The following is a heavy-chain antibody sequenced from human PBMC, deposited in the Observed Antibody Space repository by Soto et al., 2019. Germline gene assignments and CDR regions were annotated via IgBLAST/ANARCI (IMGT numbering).Heavy chain of an antibody. D-gene: IGHD1-26*01. CDR2: IYDSGST. V-gene: IGHV4-59*01. CDR3: ARVVSGSYSRYAFDI. CDR1: GGSISSYY. J-gene: IGHJ3*02. Sequence: QVQLQESGPGLVKPSETLSLTCTVSGGSISSYYWSWIRQPPGKGLEWIGYIYDSGSTNYNPSLMSRVTISVDTSKNQFSLKLSSVTAADTAVYYCARVVSGSYSRYAFDIWGQGTMVTVSS.